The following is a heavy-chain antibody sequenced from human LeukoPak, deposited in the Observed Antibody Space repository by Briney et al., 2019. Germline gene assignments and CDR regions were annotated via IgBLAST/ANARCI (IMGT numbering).Heavy chain of an antibody. CDR1: GGSISSYY. CDR3: TGGGGTTIRGVSANWFDP. V-gene: IGHV4-59*01. D-gene: IGHD3-10*01. J-gene: IGHJ5*02. Sequence: SETLSLTCTVCGGSISSYYWSWIRQPPGKGLEWIGYIYYTGSTNYNPSLKSRVTISVDTSKTQFSLKLSSGTAADTAVYYGTGGGGTTIRGVSANWFDPWGQGTLVTVSS. CDR2: IYYTGST.